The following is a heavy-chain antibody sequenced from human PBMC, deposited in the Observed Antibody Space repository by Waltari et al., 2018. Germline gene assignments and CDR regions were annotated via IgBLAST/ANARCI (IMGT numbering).Heavy chain of an antibody. J-gene: IGHJ5*02. CDR3: ARDQGVVAAASYDP. Sequence: QVQLVQSGAEVKKPGASVKVSCKASGYTFTGYYMHWVRQAPGQGLEWMGWINPNSGGTNYAQKFQGRVPKTRDTSISTAYMELSMLRADDTAVYYCARDQGVVAAASYDPWGQGPLVTVSS. D-gene: IGHD6-13*01. CDR1: GYTFTGYY. CDR2: INPNSGGT. V-gene: IGHV1-2*02.